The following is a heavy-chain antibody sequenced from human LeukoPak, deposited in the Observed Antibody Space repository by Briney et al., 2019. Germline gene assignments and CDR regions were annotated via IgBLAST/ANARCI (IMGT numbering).Heavy chain of an antibody. CDR1: EFTFSNYS. CDR3: ARDISGVYV. CDR2: ISGRGVRP. V-gene: IGHV3-23*01. J-gene: IGHJ4*02. D-gene: IGHD6-13*01. Sequence: PGGSLRLSCAASEFTFSNYSMSWVRHPPGNGLESVAAISGRGVRPYYAESVNGRFTISRHNNENPLYLQMNSMRAEDSAVYYCARDISGVYVWGQGTLVTVSS.